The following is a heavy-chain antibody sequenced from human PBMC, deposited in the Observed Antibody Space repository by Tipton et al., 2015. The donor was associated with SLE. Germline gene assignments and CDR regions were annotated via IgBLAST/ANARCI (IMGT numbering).Heavy chain of an antibody. CDR3: ARGGIAVSYAFDI. D-gene: IGHD6-19*01. CDR2: IYTSGST. J-gene: IGHJ3*02. CDR1: GGSISSGSYY. V-gene: IGHV4-61*09. Sequence: TLSLTCTVSGGSISSGSYYWSWIRQPAGKGLEWIGYIYTSGSTNYNPSLKSRVTISVDTSKNQFSLKLSSVTAADTAVYYCARGGIAVSYAFDIWGQGTMVTVSS.